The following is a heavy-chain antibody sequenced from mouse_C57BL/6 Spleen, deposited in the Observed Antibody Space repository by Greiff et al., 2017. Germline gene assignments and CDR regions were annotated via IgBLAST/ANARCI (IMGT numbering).Heavy chain of an antibody. CDR2: IYPGSGST. CDR1: GYTFTSYW. CDR3: ARNSYYYGSRGYFDV. V-gene: IGHV1-55*01. D-gene: IGHD1-1*01. Sequence: QVQLQQPGAELVKPGASVKMSCKASGYTFTSYWITWVKQRPGQGLEWIGDIYPGSGSTNYNEKFKGKATLTVDTSSSTAYMQLSSLTSVDSAVYYCARNSYYYGSRGYFDVWGTGTTVTVSS. J-gene: IGHJ1*03.